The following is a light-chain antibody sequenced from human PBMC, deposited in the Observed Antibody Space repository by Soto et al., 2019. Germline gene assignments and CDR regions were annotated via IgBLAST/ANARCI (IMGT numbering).Light chain of an antibody. J-gene: IGLJ1*01. CDR3: SSYTSSTTRV. V-gene: IGLV2-14*01. CDR2: DVS. Sequence: QSVLTQPASVSGSPGQSITISRTGTSSDVGDYNYVSWYQQHPGKAPKLMIYDVSNRPSGVSNRFSGSKSGSTASLTISGLQAEDEADYYCSSYTSSTTRVFGTGTKLTVL. CDR1: SSDVGDYNY.